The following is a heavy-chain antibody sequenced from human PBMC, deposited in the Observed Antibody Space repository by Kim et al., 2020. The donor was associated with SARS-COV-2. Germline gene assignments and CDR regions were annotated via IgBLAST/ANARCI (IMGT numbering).Heavy chain of an antibody. CDR1: GFTFSNAW. V-gene: IGHV3-15*01. CDR3: TTERERGSGSSDAFDI. D-gene: IGHD3-10*01. J-gene: IGHJ3*02. CDR2: IKSKTDGGTT. Sequence: GGSLRLSCAASGFTFSNAWMSWVRQAPGKGLEWVGRIKSKTDGGTTDYAAPVKGRFTISRDDSKNTLYLQMNSLKTEDTAVYYCTTERERGSGSSDAFDIWGQGTMVTVSS.